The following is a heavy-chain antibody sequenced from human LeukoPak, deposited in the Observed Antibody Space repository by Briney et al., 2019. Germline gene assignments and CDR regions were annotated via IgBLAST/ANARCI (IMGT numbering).Heavy chain of an antibody. V-gene: IGHV4-39*07. Sequence: PSETLSLTCTVSVGSISCSIYYWGWFRRPRGEGLEWIGSFCYRVSTYFNPSRKSRVTISVDTSKNQFSLKLTSVTAADTAVYYCAREGKLTGYFGGLGFNYWGQGTLVTVSS. CDR2: FCYRVST. CDR1: VGSISCSIYY. J-gene: IGHJ4*01. CDR3: AREGKLTGYFGGLGFNY. D-gene: IGHD4-23*01.